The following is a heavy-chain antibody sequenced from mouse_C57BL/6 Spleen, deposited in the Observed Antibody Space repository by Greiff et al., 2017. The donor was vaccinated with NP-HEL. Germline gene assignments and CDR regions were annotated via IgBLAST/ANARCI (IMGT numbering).Heavy chain of an antibody. Sequence: DVKLVESGAGLVKPGGSLKLSCAASGFTFSSYAMSWVRPTPEKRLEWVAYISSGGDYIYYADTVKGRFTISRDNARNTLYLQMSSLKSEDTAMYYCTRVYGSSFDYWGQGTTLTVSS. CDR1: GFTFSSYA. CDR3: TRVYGSSFDY. J-gene: IGHJ2*01. D-gene: IGHD1-1*01. V-gene: IGHV5-9-1*02. CDR2: ISSGGDYI.